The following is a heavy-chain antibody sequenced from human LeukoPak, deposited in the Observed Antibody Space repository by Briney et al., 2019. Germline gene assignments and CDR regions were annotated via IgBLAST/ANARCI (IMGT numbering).Heavy chain of an antibody. V-gene: IGHV3-48*03. J-gene: IGHJ5*02. CDR1: GLTFSSYE. Sequence: GGALRLPCAASGLTFSSYEMNWVGRPPARGREWVSYISNSGTIIYYADSVKGRFTISRDNAKNSLYLQMNSLRAEDTAGYYGANSGWAYNWFDPWGQGTLVTVSS. CDR3: ANSGWAYNWFDP. CDR2: ISNSGTII. D-gene: IGHD5-12*01.